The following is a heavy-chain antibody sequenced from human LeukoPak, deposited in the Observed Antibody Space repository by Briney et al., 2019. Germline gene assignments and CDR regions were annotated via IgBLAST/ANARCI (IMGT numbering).Heavy chain of an antibody. D-gene: IGHD3-22*01. Sequence: ASVKVSCKASGYTFIGYYMHWVRQAPGQGLEWMGWINPNSGGTNYAQKFQGRVTMTRDTSISTAYMELSRLRSDDTAVYYCARDRDDSSGYYRETLFDYWGQGTLVTVSS. CDR3: ARDRDDSSGYYRETLFDY. V-gene: IGHV1-2*02. CDR1: GYTFIGYY. CDR2: INPNSGGT. J-gene: IGHJ4*02.